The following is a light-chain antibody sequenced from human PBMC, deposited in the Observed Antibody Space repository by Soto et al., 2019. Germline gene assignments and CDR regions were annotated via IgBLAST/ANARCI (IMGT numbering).Light chain of an antibody. CDR1: QSVSSN. CDR3: QQYNNWPRT. Sequence: IVMSPAPATLSVSPGDRATLSCRASQSVSSNLAWYQQKPGQAPRLLIYGASTRATGIPARFSGSGSGTEFTLTISSLQSEDFAVYYCQQYNNWPRTFGQGTKVDIK. V-gene: IGKV3-15*01. CDR2: GAS. J-gene: IGKJ1*01.